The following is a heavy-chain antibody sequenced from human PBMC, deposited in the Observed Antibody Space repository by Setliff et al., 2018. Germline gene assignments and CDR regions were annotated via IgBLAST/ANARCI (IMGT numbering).Heavy chain of an antibody. Sequence: GGSLRLSCAASGFTFSSYAMSWVRQAPGKGLEWVSAISSGGSAYYADSVKGRFTISRDNSKNTLYLQMNSLRAEDTAVYYCAKEVVTYVYDYWGQGTLVTVSS. J-gene: IGHJ4*02. D-gene: IGHD3-16*01. V-gene: IGHV3-23*01. CDR1: GFTFSSYA. CDR3: AKEVVTYVYDY. CDR2: ISSGGSA.